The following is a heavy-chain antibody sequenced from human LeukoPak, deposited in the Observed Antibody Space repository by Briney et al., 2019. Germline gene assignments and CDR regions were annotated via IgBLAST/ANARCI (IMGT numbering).Heavy chain of an antibody. V-gene: IGHV1-2*02. D-gene: IGHD2-15*01. J-gene: IGHJ4*02. CDR2: ITPNSGGT. Sequence: GASLKVSCKASVYTFTGYYMHWVRQAPGQGLEWMGGITPNSGGTNYAQKFQGRVTMTRDTSISTAYMELSRLRSDDTAVYYCARDKGYCSGGSCYSVYYFDYWGQGTLVTVSS. CDR1: VYTFTGYY. CDR3: ARDKGYCSGGSCYSVYYFDY.